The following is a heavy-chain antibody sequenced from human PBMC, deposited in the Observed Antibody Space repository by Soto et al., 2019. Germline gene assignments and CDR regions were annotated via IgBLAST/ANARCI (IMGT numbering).Heavy chain of an antibody. J-gene: IGHJ4*02. CDR3: ELLGIGWEFPFDH. Sequence: QVQLQESGPCLMKPSETLSLTLTVSGDSVNNDAYYWSWIRQPPGKELEWIGYIYHSGITYYNPSLTIRIIMSLDISANQYLRRLISVPAADTAVYYCELLGIGWEFPFDHWGQGTLGNVS. CDR2: IYHSGIT. D-gene: IGHD1-26*01. CDR1: GDSVNNDAYY. V-gene: IGHV4-61*08.